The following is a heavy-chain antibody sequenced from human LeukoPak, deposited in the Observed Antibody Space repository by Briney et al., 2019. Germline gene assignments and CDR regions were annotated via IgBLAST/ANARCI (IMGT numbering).Heavy chain of an antibody. J-gene: IGHJ5*02. D-gene: IGHD3-16*01. V-gene: IGHV1-24*01. CDR3: AREGGLETAEQNWFDP. CDR1: GYTLTELS. CDR2: FDPEDGET. Sequence: ASVKVSCKVSGYTLTELSMHWVRQAPGKGLEWMGGFDPEDGETIYAQKFQGRVTMTEDTSTDTAYMELSSLRSEDTAVYYCAREGGLETAEQNWFDPWGQGTLVTVSS.